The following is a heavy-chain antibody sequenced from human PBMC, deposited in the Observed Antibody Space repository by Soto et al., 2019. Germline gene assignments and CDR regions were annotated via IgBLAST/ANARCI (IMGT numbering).Heavy chain of an antibody. J-gene: IGHJ4*01. CDR3: TTDSYITVTPVRLDY. Sequence: EVQLVESGGGLVKPGGSLTLSCAASGFTFSNAWINWVRQAPGKGLEWVGRVKNKTHGGTTDFAASVKGRFAISRDDSISMAFMRMNSLKIEDTAVYYCTTDSYITVTPVRLDYWGHGTLVTVSS. CDR2: VKNKTHGGTT. V-gene: IGHV3-15*07. D-gene: IGHD4-4*01. CDR1: GFTFSNAW.